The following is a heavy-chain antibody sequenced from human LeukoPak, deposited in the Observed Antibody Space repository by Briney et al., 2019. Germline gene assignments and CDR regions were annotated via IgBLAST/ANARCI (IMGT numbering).Heavy chain of an antibody. V-gene: IGHV3-7*01. CDR2: MNADGSEK. D-gene: IGHD3-16*01. J-gene: IGHJ4*03. CDR1: GFSFSTYW. CDR3: IKGGHLDY. Sequence: PGGSLRLSCAASGFSFSTYWMAWVRQAPGKGLEWVADMNADGSEKHYLDSVKGRFTISRDNAKNSLYLQMHRLRVEDTATYYFIKGGHLDYRGKGTPVTVSS.